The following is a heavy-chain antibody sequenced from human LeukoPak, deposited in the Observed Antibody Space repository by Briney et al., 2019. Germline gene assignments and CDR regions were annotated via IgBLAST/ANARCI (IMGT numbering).Heavy chain of an antibody. Sequence: GGSLRLSCAASGFIFSSYWMHWVRQKPGEGPLWLSRINGDGTSTAYAQSVQGRFIISRDNAKNTLYLQMNSLRVDDTAVYYCTRQWHTPSDYWGQGTTVTVSS. J-gene: IGHJ3*01. V-gene: IGHV3-74*03. D-gene: IGHD6-19*01. CDR2: INGDGTST. CDR3: TRQWHTPSDY. CDR1: GFIFSSYW.